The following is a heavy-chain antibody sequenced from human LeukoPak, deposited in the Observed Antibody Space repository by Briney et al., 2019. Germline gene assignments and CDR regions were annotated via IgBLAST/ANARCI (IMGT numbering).Heavy chain of an antibody. CDR2: IIPIFGTA. V-gene: IGHV1-69*13. Sequence: ASVKVFCKASGGTFSSYAISWGRQAPGQGLEWMGGIIPIFGTADYAQKFQGRVTITADESTSTAYMELSSLRSEDTAVYYCARDDSEAGIDYWGQGTLVTVSS. CDR1: GGTFSSYA. J-gene: IGHJ4*02. D-gene: IGHD6-13*01. CDR3: ARDDSEAGIDY.